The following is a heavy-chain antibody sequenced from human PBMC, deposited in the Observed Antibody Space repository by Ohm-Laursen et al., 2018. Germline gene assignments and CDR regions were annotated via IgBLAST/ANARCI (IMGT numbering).Heavy chain of an antibody. J-gene: IGHJ4*02. D-gene: IGHD3-22*01. Sequence: SLRLSCAASGFTFSNAWMSWVRQAPGKGLEWVGRIKSKTDGGTTDYAAPVKGRFTISRDDSKNTLYLRMNSLKTEDTAVYYCTTQTYYYDSSGYYPRVDWGQGTLVTVSS. CDR2: IKSKTDGGTT. V-gene: IGHV3-15*01. CDR3: TTQTYYYDSSGYYPRVD. CDR1: GFTFSNAW.